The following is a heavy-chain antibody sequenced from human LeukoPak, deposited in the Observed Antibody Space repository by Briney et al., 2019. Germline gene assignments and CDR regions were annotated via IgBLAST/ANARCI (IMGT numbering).Heavy chain of an antibody. CDR2: ISDSGGRT. CDR3: AKDSCNSTSCYNGMDV. J-gene: IGHJ6*02. D-gene: IGHD2-2*01. CDR1: GFTFSSYA. V-gene: IGHV3-23*01. Sequence: GGSLRLSCAASGFTFSSYAMSWVRQPQGKGLERVSAISDSGGRTYYADSVKGRFTISRDNPKNTLYLQMNSLRAEDTAVYFCAKDSCNSTSCYNGMDVWGQGTTVTVSS.